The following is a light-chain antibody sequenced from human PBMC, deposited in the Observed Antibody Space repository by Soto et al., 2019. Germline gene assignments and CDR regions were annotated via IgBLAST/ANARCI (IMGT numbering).Light chain of an antibody. V-gene: IGKV3-20*01. J-gene: IGKJ2*01. CDR2: GAF. Sequence: EIVLTQSPGTLSLSPGERANLSCRASQSVTSSSLAWYQQKPGQAPLLLIYGAFSRASGITDRFSGSGSGTDFTHTISRLEPEDFAVYYCQQHSSSPPAYTFGQGTKLEIQ. CDR3: QQHSSSPPAYT. CDR1: QSVTSSS.